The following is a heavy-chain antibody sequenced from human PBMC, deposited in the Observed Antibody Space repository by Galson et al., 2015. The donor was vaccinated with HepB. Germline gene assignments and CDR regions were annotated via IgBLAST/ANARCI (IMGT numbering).Heavy chain of an antibody. D-gene: IGHD1-26*01. J-gene: IGHJ3*02. CDR2: INPSGGST. Sequence: SVKVSCKASGYTFTSYYMRWVRQAPGQGLEWMGIINPSGGSTSYAQKFQGRVTMTRDTSTSTVYMELSSLRSEDTAVYYCARDEWELPGSFDIWGQGTMVTVSS. V-gene: IGHV1-46*03. CDR3: ARDEWELPGSFDI. CDR1: GYTFTSYY.